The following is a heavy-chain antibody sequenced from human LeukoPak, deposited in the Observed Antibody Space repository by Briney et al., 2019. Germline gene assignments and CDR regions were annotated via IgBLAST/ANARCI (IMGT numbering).Heavy chain of an antibody. D-gene: IGHD2-8*01. J-gene: IGHJ5*02. V-gene: IGHV1-69*13. Sequence: SVKVSCKAAGDTFTTYAIIWVRQAPGQGLEWMGGIIPMFDTPNYAQRLQGRVTITADQSTKTAYMELTSLRSEDTAVYYCARAGIPGYCTNVTCSNWLDPWGQGTLVTVSS. CDR1: GDTFTTYA. CDR2: IIPMFDTP. CDR3: ARAGIPGYCTNVTCSNWLDP.